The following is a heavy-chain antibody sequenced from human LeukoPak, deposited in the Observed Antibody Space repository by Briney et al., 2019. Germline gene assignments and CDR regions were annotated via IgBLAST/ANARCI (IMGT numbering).Heavy chain of an antibody. CDR2: IIPIFGTA. J-gene: IGHJ5*02. D-gene: IGHD6-13*01. Sequence: GASVKLSCKASGGTFSSYAISWVRQAPGQGLEWMGGIIPIFGTANYAQKFQGRVTITTDESTSTAYMELSSLRSEDTAVYYCARDLIGYSSSWSNWFDPWGQGTLVTVSS. CDR3: ARDLIGYSSSWSNWFDP. CDR1: GGTFSSYA. V-gene: IGHV1-69*05.